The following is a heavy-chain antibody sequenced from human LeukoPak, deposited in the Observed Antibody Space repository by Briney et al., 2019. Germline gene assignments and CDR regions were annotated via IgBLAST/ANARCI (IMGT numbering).Heavy chain of an antibody. CDR1: GITFSSYG. D-gene: IGHD6-19*01. CDR3: AKDGEQWLPVSNYYYMDV. Sequence: PGGSLRLSCAASGITFSSYGMHWVRQAPGKGLEWVAVISYDGSNKYYADSVKGRFTISRDNSKNTLYLQMNSLRAEDTAVYYCAKDGEQWLPVSNYYYMDVWGKGTTVTVSS. J-gene: IGHJ6*03. V-gene: IGHV3-30*18. CDR2: ISYDGSNK.